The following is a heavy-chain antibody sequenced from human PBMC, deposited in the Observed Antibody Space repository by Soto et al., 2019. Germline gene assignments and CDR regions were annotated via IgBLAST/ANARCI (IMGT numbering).Heavy chain of an antibody. D-gene: IGHD2-15*01. J-gene: IGHJ6*02. V-gene: IGHV1-2*04. Sequence: ASVKVSCKASGYTFTGYYMHWVRQAPGQGLEWMGWINPNSGGTNYAQKFQGWVTMTRDTSISTAYMELSRLRSDDTAVYYCAREGRGFCSCGFCYSWNDYYGIYVRAQGTTVTVSS. CDR3: AREGRGFCSCGFCYSWNDYYGIYV. CDR2: INPNSGGT. CDR1: GYTFTGYY.